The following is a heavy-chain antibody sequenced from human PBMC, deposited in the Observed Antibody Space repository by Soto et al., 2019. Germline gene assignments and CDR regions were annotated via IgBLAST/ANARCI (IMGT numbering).Heavy chain of an antibody. CDR1: GGTFSSYT. V-gene: IGHV1-69*02. D-gene: IGHD3-10*01. J-gene: IGHJ5*02. Sequence: QVQLVQSGAEVKKPGSSVKVSCKASGGTFSSYTISWVRQAPGQGLEWMGRIIPILGIANYAQKFQGRVTITADKSTSTAYMDLGSLRSEDTAVYYCARKAGFGELAPFDPWGQGTLVTVSS. CDR2: IIPILGIA. CDR3: ARKAGFGELAPFDP.